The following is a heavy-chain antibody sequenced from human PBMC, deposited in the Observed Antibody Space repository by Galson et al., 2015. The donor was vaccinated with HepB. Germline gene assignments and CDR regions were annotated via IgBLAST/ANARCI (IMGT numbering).Heavy chain of an antibody. CDR2: INTNTGNP. J-gene: IGHJ4*02. Sequence: QSGAEVKKPGESVKVSCKASGYTFTSYAMHWVRQAPGQGLEWMGWINTNTGNPTYARGFTGRFVFSLDTSVTTTYLQINSLKAEDTAVYFCARVRGSGGRFFDYWGRGTLVTVSS. D-gene: IGHD4-23*01. V-gene: IGHV7-4-1*02. CDR3: ARVRGSGGRFFDY. CDR1: GYTFTSYA.